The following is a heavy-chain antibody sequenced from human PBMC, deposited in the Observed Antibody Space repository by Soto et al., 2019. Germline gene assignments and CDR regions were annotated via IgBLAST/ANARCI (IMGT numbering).Heavy chain of an antibody. CDR3: ARVPTYSTYYYGMDV. V-gene: IGHV4-30-4*01. CDR1: GGSISSGDYY. Sequence: NPSETLSLTCTVSGGSISSGDYYWSWIRQPPGKGLEWIGYIYYSGSTYYNPSLKSRVTISVDTSKNQFSLKLSSVTAADTAVYYCARVPTYSTYYYGMDVWGQGTTVTVSS. CDR2: IYYSGST. J-gene: IGHJ6*02. D-gene: IGHD4-4*01.